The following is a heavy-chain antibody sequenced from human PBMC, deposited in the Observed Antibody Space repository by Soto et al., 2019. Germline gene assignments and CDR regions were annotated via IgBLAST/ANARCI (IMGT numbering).Heavy chain of an antibody. D-gene: IGHD2-15*01. V-gene: IGHV3-23*01. CDR1: GFTFSSYA. CDR3: AKGLYPQLYCSGGSCLDYYYYGMDV. J-gene: IGHJ6*02. CDR2: ISGSGGST. Sequence: GGSLRLSCAASGFTFSSYAMSWVRQAPWKGLEWVSAISGSGGSTYYADSVKGRFTISRDNSKNTLYLQMNSLRAEDTAVYYCAKGLYPQLYCSGGSCLDYYYYGMDVWGQGTAVTVSS.